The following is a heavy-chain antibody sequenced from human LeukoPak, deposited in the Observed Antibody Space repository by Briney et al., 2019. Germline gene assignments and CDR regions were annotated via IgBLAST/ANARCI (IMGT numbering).Heavy chain of an antibody. Sequence: PSETLSLTCAVYGGSFSGYYWSWIRQSPGKGLEWIGEINHSGSTNYNPSLKSRVTISVDTSKKQFSPKLSSVTAADTAVYYCARGRGYSSGWYLMDVWGQGTTVTVSS. J-gene: IGHJ6*02. V-gene: IGHV4-34*01. D-gene: IGHD6-19*01. CDR3: ARGRGYSSGWYLMDV. CDR1: GGSFSGYY. CDR2: INHSGST.